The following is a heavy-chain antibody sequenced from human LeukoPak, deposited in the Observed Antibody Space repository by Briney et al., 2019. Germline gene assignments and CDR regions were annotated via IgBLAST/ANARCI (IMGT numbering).Heavy chain of an antibody. CDR1: GFTLCSYS. J-gene: IGHJ4*02. D-gene: IGHD5-18*01. CDR2: ISGSSRPI. V-gene: IGHV3-48*01. Sequence: GGSLRLSCAAWGFTLCSYSMNWLRYAPGRGLEWVSYISGSSRPIYYADSVKGRFTISRDNAKNPLYLQKNSLRAEDTAVYYCARDYSYGFLNWGEGTLVTVSS. CDR3: ARDYSYGFLN.